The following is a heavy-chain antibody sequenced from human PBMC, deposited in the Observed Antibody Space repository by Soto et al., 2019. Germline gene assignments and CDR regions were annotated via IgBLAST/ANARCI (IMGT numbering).Heavy chain of an antibody. CDR2: ISPYNGNT. V-gene: IGHV1-18*01. CDR1: GYTFTTYG. Sequence: ASVKVSCNSSGYTFTTYGLSWVRQAPGQGLEWMGWISPYNGNTKYGQQLQGRVTMTTDTSTNTAYMELTSLRSDDTAVYYCARVYGPLYFDYWVQGTLVTVSS. CDR3: ARVYGPLYFDY. D-gene: IGHD3-10*01. J-gene: IGHJ4*02.